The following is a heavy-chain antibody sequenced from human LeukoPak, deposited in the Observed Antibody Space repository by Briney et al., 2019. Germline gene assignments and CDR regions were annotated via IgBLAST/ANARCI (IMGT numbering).Heavy chain of an antibody. V-gene: IGHV3-23*01. CDR3: ANARITMVRGVIESFDY. CDR2: ISGSGGST. D-gene: IGHD3-10*01. Sequence: GGSLRLSCAASGFTFSSYAMSWVRQAPGKGLEWVSAISGSGGSTYYADSVKGRFTISRDNSKNTLYLQMNSLRAEDTAVYYCANARITMVRGVIESFDYWGQGTLVTVSS. CDR1: GFTFSSYA. J-gene: IGHJ4*02.